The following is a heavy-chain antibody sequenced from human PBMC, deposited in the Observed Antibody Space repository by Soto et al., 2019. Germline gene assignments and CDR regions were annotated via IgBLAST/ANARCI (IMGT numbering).Heavy chain of an antibody. CDR1: GGTISSWY. Sequence: PSETLSLTCTFSGGTISSWYWSWIRQPPGKGLEWIGYIYYSGSTNCNPSLKSRVTISVDTSKNQFSLKLSSVTAADTAVYYCARRYGSAIDYWGQGTLVTVS. CDR2: IYYSGST. D-gene: IGHD1-26*01. CDR3: ARRYGSAIDY. V-gene: IGHV4-59*08. J-gene: IGHJ4*02.